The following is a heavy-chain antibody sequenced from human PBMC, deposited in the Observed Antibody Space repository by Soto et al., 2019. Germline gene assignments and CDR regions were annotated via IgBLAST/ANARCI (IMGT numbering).Heavy chain of an antibody. V-gene: IGHV3-7*01. J-gene: IGHJ4*02. Sequence: EVQLVESGGGLVQPGGSLRLSCAASGFSFSSYWMSWVRQAPGKGLEWVANIKQDGSEKYYVDSVKGLFTISRDNAKNSLNLQMNSLRAEDTAVYYCARVTDYYESSGYFDYWGQGTLVTVSS. CDR2: IKQDGSEK. CDR1: GFSFSSYW. CDR3: ARVTDYYESSGYFDY. D-gene: IGHD3-22*01.